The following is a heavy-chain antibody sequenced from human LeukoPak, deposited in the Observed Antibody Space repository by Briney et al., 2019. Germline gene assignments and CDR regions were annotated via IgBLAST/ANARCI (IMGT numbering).Heavy chain of an antibody. CDR3: ARDRFYSRSYGWKWSAAFDI. J-gene: IGHJ3*02. CDR2: INHGGST. CDR1: GGSFSGCY. D-gene: IGHD1-26*01. V-gene: IGHV4-34*01. Sequence: SEPLSLTCAVYGGSFSGCYWSWIRQPPGKGLEWIGEINHGGSTNYNPSLKSRVTISVDTSKNQFSLKLSSVTAADTAVYYCARDRFYSRSYGWKWSAAFDIWGQGTMVTVSS.